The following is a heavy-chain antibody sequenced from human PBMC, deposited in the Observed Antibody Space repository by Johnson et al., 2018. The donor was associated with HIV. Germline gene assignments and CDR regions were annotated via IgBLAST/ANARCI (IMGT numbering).Heavy chain of an antibody. D-gene: IGHD2-21*01. CDR2: SGNKANTYTT. CDR1: GFTFSDHY. Sequence: VLLVESGGGLVQPGGSLRLSCEASGFTFSDHYMDWVRQAPGKGLEWVGRSGNKANTYTTEYAVSVKGRFTISRDDSKNSLYLQMNSLKTEDTAVYYCARDGYSGGFDIWGQGTMVTVSS. CDR3: ARDGYSGGFDI. J-gene: IGHJ3*02. V-gene: IGHV3-72*01.